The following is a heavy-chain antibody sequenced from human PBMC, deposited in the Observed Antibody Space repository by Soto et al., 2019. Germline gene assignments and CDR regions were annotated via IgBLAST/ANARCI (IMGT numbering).Heavy chain of an antibody. J-gene: IGHJ2*01. Sequence: QVQLVQSGAEVKKPGSSVKVSCKASGGTFSSYTISWVRQAPGQGLEWMGRIIPILGIANYAQKFQGRVTITADKSTSTAYMELSSLRSEDTAAYYCARDPYGDFTYWYFDLWGRGTLVIVSS. D-gene: IGHD4-17*01. CDR2: IIPILGIA. CDR3: ARDPYGDFTYWYFDL. CDR1: GGTFSSYT. V-gene: IGHV1-69*08.